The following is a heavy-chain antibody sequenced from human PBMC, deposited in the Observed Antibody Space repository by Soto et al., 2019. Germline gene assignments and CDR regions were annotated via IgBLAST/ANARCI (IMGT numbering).Heavy chain of an antibody. Sequence: GGSLRLSCTASGFTFGDYAMSWFRQAPGKGLEWVGFIRSKAYGGTTEYAASVKGRFTISRDDSKSIAYLQMNSLKTEDTAVYYCTRGSREITMIVVVTDSFDYWGQGTLVTVSS. CDR3: TRGSREITMIVVVTDSFDY. CDR1: GFTFGDYA. V-gene: IGHV3-49*03. J-gene: IGHJ4*02. CDR2: IRSKAYGGTT. D-gene: IGHD3-22*01.